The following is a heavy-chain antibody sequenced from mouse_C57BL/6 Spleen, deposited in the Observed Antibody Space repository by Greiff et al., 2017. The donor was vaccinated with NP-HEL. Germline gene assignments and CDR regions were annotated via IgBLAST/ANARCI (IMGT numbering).Heavy chain of an antibody. CDR3: ARSEDSFYAMDY. Sequence: VQLQQSDAELVKPGASVKISCKVSGYTFTDYTIHWVKQRPEQGLEWIGYIYPRDGSTKYNEKFKGKATLTADKSSSTAYMQLNCLSSEDSAVYVCARSEDSFYAMDYWGQGTSVTVSS. CDR1: GYTFTDYT. CDR2: IYPRDGST. J-gene: IGHJ4*01. V-gene: IGHV1-78*01.